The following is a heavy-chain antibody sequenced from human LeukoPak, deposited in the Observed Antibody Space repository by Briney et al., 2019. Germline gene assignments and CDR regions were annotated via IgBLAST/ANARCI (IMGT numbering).Heavy chain of an antibody. J-gene: IGHJ6*02. Sequence: PGGSLRLSCAASGFTFSSYSMNWVRQAPGKGLEWVSSISSSSSYIYYADSVKGRFTISRDNAKNSLYLQMNSLRAEDTAVYYCARTRSYCSSTSCYIGYYYYGMDVWGQGTTVTVSS. V-gene: IGHV3-21*01. D-gene: IGHD2-2*02. CDR1: GFTFSSYS. CDR3: ARTRSYCSSTSCYIGYYYYGMDV. CDR2: ISSSSSYI.